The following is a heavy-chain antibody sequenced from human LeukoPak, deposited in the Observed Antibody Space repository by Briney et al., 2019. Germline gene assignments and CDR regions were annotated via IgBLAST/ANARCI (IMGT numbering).Heavy chain of an antibody. CDR1: GFTFSNYG. D-gene: IGHD1-1*01. CDR2: IWYDGSNK. Sequence: GGSLRLSCAASGFTFSNYGMHWVRQAPGKGLEWVAVIWYDGSNKYYADSVKGRFAISRDNSKNTLYLQMNSLRGDDTAFYYCAKPMYTSEGCFDTWGQGTLVTVSS. J-gene: IGHJ5*02. CDR3: AKPMYTSEGCFDT. V-gene: IGHV3-30*02.